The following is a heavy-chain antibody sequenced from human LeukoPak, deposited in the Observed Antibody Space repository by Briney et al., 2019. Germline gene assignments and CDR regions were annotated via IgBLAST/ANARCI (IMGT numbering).Heavy chain of an antibody. V-gene: IGHV4-31*03. CDR2: IYYSGSP. D-gene: IGHD2-21*01. CDR1: GGSISSGGYY. CDR3: ARNPGGEDPEW. Sequence: SETLSLTCTVSGGSISSGGYYWSWIRQHPGKGLEWIGYIYYSGSPSYNPSLRSRVTISVDKSKNQFSLKLSSVTAADTAVYYCARNPGGEDPEWWGQGTLVTVSS. J-gene: IGHJ4*02.